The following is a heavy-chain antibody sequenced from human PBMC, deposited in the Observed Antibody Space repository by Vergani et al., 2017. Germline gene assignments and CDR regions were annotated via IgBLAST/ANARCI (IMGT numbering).Heavy chain of an antibody. CDR2: ISSIGNTI. J-gene: IGHJ5*02. D-gene: IGHD2-21*01. CDR3: ARDVPGEHWFDP. CDR1: GFTFSDYY. V-gene: IGHV3-11*04. Sequence: QVQLVESGGGLVKPGGSLRLSCAASGFTFSDYYMSWIRQAPGKGLEWVSYISSIGNTIYYADSVKGRFTISRDNAKNTLYLQMNSLRAGDTAVYYCARDVPGEHWFDPWGQGTLVTVSS.